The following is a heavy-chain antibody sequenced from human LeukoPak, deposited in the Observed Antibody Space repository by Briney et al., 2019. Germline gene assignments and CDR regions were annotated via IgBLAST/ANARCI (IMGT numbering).Heavy chain of an antibody. CDR3: ARVRFLEWLSPDDAFDI. J-gene: IGHJ3*02. D-gene: IGHD3-3*01. Sequence: GGSLRLSCAASGFTFSSYWMGWVRQAPGKGLEWVANIKQDGSEKYYVDSVKGRFTISRDNAKNSLYLQMNSLRAEDTAVYYCARVRFLEWLSPDDAFDIWGQGTMVTVSS. CDR1: GFTFSSYW. V-gene: IGHV3-7*01. CDR2: IKQDGSEK.